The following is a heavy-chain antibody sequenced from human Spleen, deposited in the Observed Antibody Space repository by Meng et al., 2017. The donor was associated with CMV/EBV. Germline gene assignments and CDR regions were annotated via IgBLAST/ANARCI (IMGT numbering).Heavy chain of an antibody. V-gene: IGHV3-30*04. Sequence: SGFTLNNYAMDWARQAPGKGLEWVAVISSDGSNKYYADSVKGRFTISRDNSKNTLYLQMNSLRAEDTAVYYCARAGSTWSLFGWFDPWGQGTLVTVSS. CDR2: ISSDGSNK. CDR1: GFTLNNYA. J-gene: IGHJ5*02. CDR3: ARAGSTWSLFGWFDP. D-gene: IGHD6-13*01.